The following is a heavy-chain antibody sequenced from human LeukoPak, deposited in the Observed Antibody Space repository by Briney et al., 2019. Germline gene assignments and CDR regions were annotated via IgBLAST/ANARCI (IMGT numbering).Heavy chain of an antibody. CDR1: GGSISSYY. J-gene: IGHJ4*02. V-gene: IGHV4-59*08. Sequence: SETLSLTCTVSGGSISSYYWSWIRQPPGKGLEWIGYIYYSGSTNYNPSLKSRVTISVDTSKNQFSLKLSSVTAADTAVYYCARNHPGESPPGHYYYGSGSLRAASDYFDYWGQGTLVTVSS. CDR2: IYYSGST. CDR3: ARNHPGESPPGHYYYGSGSLRAASDYFDY. D-gene: IGHD3-10*01.